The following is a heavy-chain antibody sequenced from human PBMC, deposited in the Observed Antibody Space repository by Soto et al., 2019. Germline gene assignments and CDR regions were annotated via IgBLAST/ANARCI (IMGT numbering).Heavy chain of an antibody. J-gene: IGHJ4*02. CDR2: VYHTGST. Sequence: TLSLTCDVSGASITTYYWSWIRQAPGKGLEWIGNVYHTGSTDYNSSLRSRVTISVDTSKNQFSLNMNSVTAADTAVYYCARRLFGSGWTLDSWGRGALVTVSS. D-gene: IGHD6-19*01. V-gene: IGHV4-59*13. CDR3: ARRLFGSGWTLDS. CDR1: GASITTYY.